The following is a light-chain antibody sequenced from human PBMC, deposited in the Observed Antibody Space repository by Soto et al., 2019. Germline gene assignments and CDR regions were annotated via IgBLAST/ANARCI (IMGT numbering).Light chain of an antibody. CDR3: QQYGSSPPRT. CDR2: GAS. V-gene: IGKV3-20*01. Sequence: EIVLTQSPGTLSLSPGERATLSCRASQSVSSSYLAWYQQKPGQAPRLLIYGASSRATGIPDRLSGSGSGSAFNLTITRFEPEDCAVYYCQQYGSSPPRTFGQGTKVEIK. J-gene: IGKJ1*01. CDR1: QSVSSSY.